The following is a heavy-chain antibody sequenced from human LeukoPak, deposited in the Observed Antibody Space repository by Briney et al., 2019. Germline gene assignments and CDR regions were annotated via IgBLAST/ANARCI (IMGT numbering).Heavy chain of an antibody. Sequence: PGGSLRLSCAASGFSFSSYWMSWVRQAPGKGPEWVANIKQDGGEKYHVDSVKGRFTISRDNAKNSLYLQMNSLRVEDTAVYYCARKDHSNYNYWGQGTLVTVSS. CDR1: GFSFSSYW. D-gene: IGHD4-11*01. V-gene: IGHV3-7*01. CDR2: IKQDGGEK. CDR3: ARKDHSNYNY. J-gene: IGHJ4*02.